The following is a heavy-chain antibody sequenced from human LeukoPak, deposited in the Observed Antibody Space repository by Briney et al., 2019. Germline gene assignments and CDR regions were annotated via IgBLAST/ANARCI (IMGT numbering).Heavy chain of an antibody. D-gene: IGHD3-10*01. Sequence: GGSLRLSCAASGLTFSSYNMNWVRQAPGEGLELVSYISPTSTIFYADSVRGRFTISRDNVKNSLYLQMNSLRVEDTAVYYCARELRGENFDFWGQGTLVTVSA. CDR1: GLTFSSYN. J-gene: IGHJ4*02. CDR2: ISPTSTI. V-gene: IGHV3-48*01. CDR3: ARELRGENFDF.